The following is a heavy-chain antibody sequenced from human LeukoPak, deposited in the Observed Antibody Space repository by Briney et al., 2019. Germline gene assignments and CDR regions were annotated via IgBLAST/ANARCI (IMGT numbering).Heavy chain of an antibody. CDR2: IRYDGSNK. D-gene: IGHD3-22*01. J-gene: IGHJ1*01. CDR3: ATSRYYYDSSGYPESFQH. CDR1: GFTFSSYG. V-gene: IGHV3-30*02. Sequence: SGGSLRLSCAASGFTFSSYGMHWVRQALGKGLEWVAFIRYDGSNKYYADSVKGRFTISRDNSKNTLYLQMNSLRAEDTAVYYCATSRYYYDSSGYPESFQHWGQGTLVTVSS.